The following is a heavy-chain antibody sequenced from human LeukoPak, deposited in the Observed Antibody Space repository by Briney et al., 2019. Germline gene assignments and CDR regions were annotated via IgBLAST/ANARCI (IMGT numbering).Heavy chain of an antibody. CDR3: AREHWAAPDH. CDR1: GFTFGVYY. Sequence: SGGSLRLSCAASGFTFGVYYMTWIRQAPGRGLEPLSFVSPTGDIIKYVDSVKGRFTISRDNAKSSMYLEMNSLRAEDTAVYYCAREHWAAPDHWGQGTLVTVSP. CDR2: VSPTGDII. D-gene: IGHD3-16*01. V-gene: IGHV3-11*01. J-gene: IGHJ4*02.